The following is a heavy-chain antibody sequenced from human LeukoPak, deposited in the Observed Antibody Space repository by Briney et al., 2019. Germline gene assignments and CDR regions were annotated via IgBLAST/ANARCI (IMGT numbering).Heavy chain of an antibody. Sequence: GGSLRLSCAASGFTFSSYAMSWVRQAPGKGLEWVSAISGSGGSTYYADSVKGRFTISRDNSKNTLYLQMNSLRAEDTAVYYCAKDGAGYDFWSGYSPPFDYWGQGTLVTVSS. V-gene: IGHV3-23*01. CDR2: ISGSGGST. D-gene: IGHD3-3*01. CDR1: GFTFSSYA. CDR3: AKDGAGYDFWSGYSPPFDY. J-gene: IGHJ4*02.